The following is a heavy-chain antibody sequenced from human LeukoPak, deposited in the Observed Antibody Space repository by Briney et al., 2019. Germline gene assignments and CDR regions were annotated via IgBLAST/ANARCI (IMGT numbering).Heavy chain of an antibody. CDR1: GGTFSSYA. CDR3: ARYLVGATIMLDFDY. Sequence: SVKVSCKDSGGTFSSYAISWVRQAPGQGLEWMGRIIPILGIANYAQKFQGRVTITADKSTSTAYMELSSLRSEDTAVYYCARYLVGATIMLDFDYWGQGTLVTVSS. CDR2: IIPILGIA. V-gene: IGHV1-69*04. D-gene: IGHD1-26*01. J-gene: IGHJ4*02.